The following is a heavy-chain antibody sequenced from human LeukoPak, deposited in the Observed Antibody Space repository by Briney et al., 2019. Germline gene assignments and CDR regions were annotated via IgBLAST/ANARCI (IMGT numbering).Heavy chain of an antibody. CDR1: GYTFTGYY. V-gene: IGHV1-2*06. J-gene: IGHJ4*02. CDR3: AREIKYYYGSGSYVDY. CDR2: INPNSGGT. Sequence: GASVKVSCKASGYTFTGYYMHWVRQAPGQGLEWMGRINPNSGGTNYAQKFQGRVTMTRDTSISTAYMELSRLRSDDTAVYYCAREIKYYYGSGSYVDYWGQGTLVTVSS. D-gene: IGHD3-10*01.